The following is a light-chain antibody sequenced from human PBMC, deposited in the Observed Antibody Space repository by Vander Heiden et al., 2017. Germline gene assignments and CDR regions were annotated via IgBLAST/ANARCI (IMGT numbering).Light chain of an antibody. CDR3: QQYYSTPPA. CDR1: QSVLYSSNNKNY. J-gene: IGKJ1*01. V-gene: IGKV4-1*01. CDR2: WAS. Sequence: DIVMTQSPDSLAVSLGERATINCKSSQSVLYSSNNKNYLAWYQQKPGQPPKLLIYWASTRESGVADRFSGSGSGTDFTLTISSRQTEDVAVYYCQQYYSTPPAFGQGTKVEIK.